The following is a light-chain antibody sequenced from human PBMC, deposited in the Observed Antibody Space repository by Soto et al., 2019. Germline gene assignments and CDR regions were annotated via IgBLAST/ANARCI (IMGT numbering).Light chain of an antibody. V-gene: IGKV3-11*01. CDR3: QQRSNWPLT. J-gene: IGKJ4*01. Sequence: EIVLTQSPATLSLSPGERATLSCRASQSVRSYLAWYQQEPGQAPRLLIYDASNRATGIPARFSGSGSGTDFTLTISSLEPEDFAVYYCQQRSNWPLTFGGGTKVDIK. CDR1: QSVRSY. CDR2: DAS.